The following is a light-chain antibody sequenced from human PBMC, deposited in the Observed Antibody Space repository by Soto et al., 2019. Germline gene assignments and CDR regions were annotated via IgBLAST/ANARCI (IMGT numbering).Light chain of an antibody. CDR2: LEGSGSY. CDR3: ETWDSNSRV. V-gene: IGLV4-60*03. J-gene: IGLJ3*02. CDR1: SGHSSYI. Sequence: PVLTQSSSASASLGSSVKLTCTLNSGHSSYIIAWHQQQPGKAPRYLMKLEGSGSYNKGSGVPDRFSGSSSGADRYLTISNLQSEDEADYYCETWDSNSRVFGGGTKLTVL.